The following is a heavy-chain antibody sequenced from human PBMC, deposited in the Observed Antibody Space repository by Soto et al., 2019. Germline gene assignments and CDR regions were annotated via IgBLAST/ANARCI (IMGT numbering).Heavy chain of an antibody. V-gene: IGHV3-49*04. CDR3: TRDFQGQYYYGMDV. Sequence: GGSLRLSCTASGFTFGDYAMNWVRQAPGKGLEWVGFIRGKPNGGATDYAASLKGRFTISRDDSRSVAYLQMNSLKTEDTAVYYCTRDFQGQYYYGMDVWGQGTTGTVS. J-gene: IGHJ6*02. CDR1: GFTFGDYA. CDR2: IRGKPNGGAT.